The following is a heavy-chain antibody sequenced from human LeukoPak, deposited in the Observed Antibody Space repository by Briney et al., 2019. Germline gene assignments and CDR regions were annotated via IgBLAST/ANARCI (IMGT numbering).Heavy chain of an antibody. CDR2: INPNSGGT. CDR3: ARVKYSSGWYNY. Sequence: ASVKVSCKASGYTFTGYYMHWVRQAPGQGLEWMGWINPNSGGTNYAQKIQDRVTMTTDTSTTTAYMELRSLRSDDTAVYYCARVKYSSGWYNYWGQGTLVTVSS. CDR1: GYTFTGYY. J-gene: IGHJ4*02. D-gene: IGHD6-19*01. V-gene: IGHV1-2*02.